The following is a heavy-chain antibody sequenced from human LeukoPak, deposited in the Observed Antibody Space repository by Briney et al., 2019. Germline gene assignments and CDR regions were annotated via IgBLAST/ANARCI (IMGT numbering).Heavy chain of an antibody. CDR3: ARHQGFTSTVRGVIDY. J-gene: IGHJ4*02. V-gene: IGHV4-39*01. Sequence: SETLSLTCTVSGGSISSSGYYWGWIRQPPGKGLEWIGTIYYSGSTYYRPSLQSRVTISVDTSKNQLSLKLSSVTAADTAVYYCARHQGFTSTVRGVIDYWGQGTLVTVSS. CDR1: GGSISSSGYY. CDR2: IYYSGST. D-gene: IGHD3-10*01.